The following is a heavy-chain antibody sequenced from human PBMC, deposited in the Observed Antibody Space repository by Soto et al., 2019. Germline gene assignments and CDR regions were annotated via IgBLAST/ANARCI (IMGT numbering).Heavy chain of an antibody. J-gene: IGHJ6*02. D-gene: IGHD1-20*01. CDR3: ARVITGIQTVYYYGMDV. CDR1: GFTFSDYY. V-gene: IGHV3-11*06. Sequence: GGSLRLSCAASGFTFSDYYMSWIRQAPGKGLEWVSYISSSSSYTNYADFVKGRFTISRDNAKNSLFLQMNSLRAEDTVVFYCARVITGIQTVYYYGMDVWGQGTTVTVSS. CDR2: ISSSSSYT.